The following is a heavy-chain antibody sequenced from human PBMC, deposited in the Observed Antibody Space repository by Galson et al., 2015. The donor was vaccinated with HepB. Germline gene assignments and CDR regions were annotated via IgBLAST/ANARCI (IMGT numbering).Heavy chain of an antibody. Sequence: SLRLSCAASGFTFSSYGMSWVRQAPGKGLEWVSTISGSGGNTYYAGSVKGRFTISRDNSKNTLYLQMNSLRDEDTAVYYCAKFYGADLLWFGELWDWGQGTLVTVSS. CDR1: GFTFSSYG. D-gene: IGHD3-10*01. J-gene: IGHJ4*02. CDR3: AKFYGADLLWFGELWD. V-gene: IGHV3-23*01. CDR2: ISGSGGNT.